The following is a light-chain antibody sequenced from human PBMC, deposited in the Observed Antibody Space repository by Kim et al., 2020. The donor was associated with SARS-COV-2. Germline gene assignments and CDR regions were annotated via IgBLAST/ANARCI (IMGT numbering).Light chain of an antibody. J-gene: IGLJ1*01. CDR1: KLGHKY. Sequence: SYELTQPPSVSVSPGQTASISCSGDKLGHKYACWYQQKPGQSPVLVIYQDTKRPSGIPERFSGSNSGNTATLTISGTQAKDEADYYCQAWDSNTAHYVFG. V-gene: IGLV3-1*01. CDR2: QDT. CDR3: QAWDSNTAHYV.